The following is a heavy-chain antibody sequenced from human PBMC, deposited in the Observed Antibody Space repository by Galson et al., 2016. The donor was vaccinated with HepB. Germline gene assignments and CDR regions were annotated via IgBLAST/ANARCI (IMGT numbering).Heavy chain of an antibody. V-gene: IGHV5-10-1*01. Sequence: QSGAEVKKPGESLTISCTGSGYIFTNYWITWVRQMPGKGLEWMGKIDLGDSQTTYSPSLRGHVTLSVGKSITSAYLHWRSLKDSDTALYYCAIHFDWDWYLDLWGRGTLVSVSS. D-gene: IGHD1-26*01. CDR3: AIHFDWDWYLDL. CDR1: GYIFTNYW. J-gene: IGHJ2*01. CDR2: IDLGDSQT.